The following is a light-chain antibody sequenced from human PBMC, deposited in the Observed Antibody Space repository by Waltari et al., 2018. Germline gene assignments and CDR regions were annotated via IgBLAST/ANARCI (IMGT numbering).Light chain of an antibody. J-gene: IGKJ5*01. V-gene: IGKV4-1*01. CDR1: QSVLYSSNNKNY. Sequence: DIVMTQSPDSLAVSLGERATINCKSSQSVLYSSNNKNYLAWYQQKPGQPPKLLIYWASTRESGVPDRFSGSGSGTDFTLTISSLEPEDFAVYYCQHRSNLITFGQGTRLEIK. CDR3: QHRSNLIT. CDR2: WAS.